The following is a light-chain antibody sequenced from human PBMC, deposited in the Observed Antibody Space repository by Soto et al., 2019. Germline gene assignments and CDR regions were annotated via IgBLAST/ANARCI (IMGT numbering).Light chain of an antibody. V-gene: IGLV2-8*01. CDR1: SSDVGGYNY. J-gene: IGLJ2*01. CDR3: SSYAGSNNLYVV. Sequence: QSALTQPPSASGSPGQSVTISCTGTSSDVGGYNYVSWYQQHPGKAPKLMISEVSKRPSGVPDRFSGPKSGNTASLTVSGLQAEDEADYYCSSYAGSNNLYVVFGGGTKLTVL. CDR2: EVS.